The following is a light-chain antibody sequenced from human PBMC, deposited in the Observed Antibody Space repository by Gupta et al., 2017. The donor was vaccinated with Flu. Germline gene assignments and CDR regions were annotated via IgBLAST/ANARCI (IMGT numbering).Light chain of an antibody. V-gene: IGLV2-8*01. CDR1: SSDVGGYNY. Sequence: QSALTQPPSASGSPGQSVTISCTGTSSDVGGYNYVSWYQHHPGKSPKLMIYEVSKRPSGVPDSFSGSKSGNTASLTVFWLQAEDEADYYCSSYTGSSNSRVFGGGTKLTVL. J-gene: IGLJ3*02. CDR3: SSYTGSSNSRV. CDR2: EVS.